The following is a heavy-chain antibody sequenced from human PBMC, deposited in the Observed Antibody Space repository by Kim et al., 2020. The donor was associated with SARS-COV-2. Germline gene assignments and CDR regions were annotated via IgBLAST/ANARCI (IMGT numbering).Heavy chain of an antibody. V-gene: IGHV3-48*03. D-gene: IGHD3-10*01. CDR1: GFTFSYHE. CDR3: AREPAYGNSGFFDL. J-gene: IGHJ2*01. CDR2: MSRSGSPI. Sequence: GGSLRLSCVASGFTFSYHEMNWIRQAPGKGLEWVSYMSRSGSPINYADSEKGRFTISRDNAKNSLYLQMNSLRAEDTAVYYCAREPAYGNSGFFDLWGRGTRVAVSS.